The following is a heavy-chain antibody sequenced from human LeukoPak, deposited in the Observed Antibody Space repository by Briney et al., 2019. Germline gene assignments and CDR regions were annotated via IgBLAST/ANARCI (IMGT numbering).Heavy chain of an antibody. Sequence: SGTLSHTCVVCGGSISRGGYYGSWIRQPPGEGLEWIGYMYHSGSTYFNPSFKRRVTISVDRSKNQFSLKLSSVTAADTAVYYCARGNSYSSSWYGVDYYYYGMDVWGQGTTVTVSS. J-gene: IGHJ6*02. CDR2: MYHSGST. CDR1: GGSISRGGYY. V-gene: IGHV4-30-2*01. D-gene: IGHD6-13*01. CDR3: ARGNSYSSSWYGVDYYYYGMDV.